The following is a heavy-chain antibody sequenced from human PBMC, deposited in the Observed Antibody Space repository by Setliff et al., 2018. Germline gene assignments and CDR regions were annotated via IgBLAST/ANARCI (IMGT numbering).Heavy chain of an antibody. J-gene: IGHJ6*03. D-gene: IGHD4-17*01. Sequence: PEESLKISCKGSGYSFTSYWIGWVRQMPGKGLEWMGIIYPGDSDTRYSPSFQGQVTISADKSISTAYLQWSSLKASDTAMYYCARHRGVDYGDLYYYYYYMDVWGKGTTVTVSS. CDR3: ARHRGVDYGDLYYYYYYMDV. V-gene: IGHV5-51*01. CDR2: IYPGDSDT. CDR1: GYSFTSYW.